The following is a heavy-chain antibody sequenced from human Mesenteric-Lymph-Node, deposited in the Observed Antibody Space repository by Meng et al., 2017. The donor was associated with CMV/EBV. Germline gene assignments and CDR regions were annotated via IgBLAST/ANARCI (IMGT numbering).Heavy chain of an antibody. V-gene: IGHV1-2*02. CDR3: ARGFPYTSPDGMDV. Sequence: ASVKVSCKTSGYTFNDYFIHWVRQAPGQGLGWMGWMKPNTGGTNYAQKFQGRVTMTRDTSINTAYMELRSLRSDDTAVYYCARGFPYTSPDGMDVWGQGTTVTVSS. CDR2: MKPNTGGT. D-gene: IGHD2-2*01. CDR1: GYTFNDYF. J-gene: IGHJ6*02.